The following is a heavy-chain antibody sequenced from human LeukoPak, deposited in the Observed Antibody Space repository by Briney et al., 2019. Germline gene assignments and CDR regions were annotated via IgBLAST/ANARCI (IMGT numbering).Heavy chain of an antibody. CDR1: GGSISSYY. CDR3: ARVPAAMDYYYYYMDV. D-gene: IGHD2-2*01. CDR2: IYTSGST. J-gene: IGHJ6*03. V-gene: IGHV4-4*07. Sequence: PSETLSLTCTVSGGSISSYYWSWIRQPAGKGLEWIGRIYTSGSTNYNPSLKSRVTISVDKSKNQFSLKLSSVTAADTAVYYCARVPAAMDYYYYYMDVWGKGTTVTVSS.